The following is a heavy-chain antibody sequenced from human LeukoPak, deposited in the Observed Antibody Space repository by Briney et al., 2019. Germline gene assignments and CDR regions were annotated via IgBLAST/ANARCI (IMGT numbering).Heavy chain of an antibody. CDR3: AKVMKGSERLTMVRGVIIKTAGLYYMDV. J-gene: IGHJ6*03. V-gene: IGHV3-23*01. Sequence: PGGSLRLSCAALGFNFNFHGMSWVRQAPGKGLEWVSSTSASGGSTNYADSVKGRFTISRDNSKNTVYLQMNSLRAEDTAVYYCAKVMKGSERLTMVRGVIIKTAGLYYMDVWGKGTTVTVSS. CDR1: GFNFNFHG. D-gene: IGHD3-10*01. CDR2: TSASGGST.